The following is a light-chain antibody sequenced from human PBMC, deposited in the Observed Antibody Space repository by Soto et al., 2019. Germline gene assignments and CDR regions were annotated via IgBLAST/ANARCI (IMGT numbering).Light chain of an antibody. CDR2: ENN. CDR3: GKWDSSLSARV. CDR1: SSNIENNY. V-gene: IGLV1-51*02. J-gene: IGLJ3*02. Sequence: QSVLTQPPSVSAAPGQTVTISCSGSSSNIENNYVSWYQHLPGTAPKLLIYENNQRPSEIPDRFSGSKSGTSATLGITGLETGDEADYYCGKWDSSLSARVFGGGTKLTVL.